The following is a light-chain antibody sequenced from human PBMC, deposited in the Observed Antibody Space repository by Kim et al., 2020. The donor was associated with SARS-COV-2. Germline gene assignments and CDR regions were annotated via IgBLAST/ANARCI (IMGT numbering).Light chain of an antibody. CDR3: QSYNRDNVL. J-gene: IGLJ2*01. V-gene: IGLV6-57*03. CDR2: EDD. Sequence: GKTVNISCTRSSGSIDDNYVQWYQQRPGGVPTAVIYEDDQRPSGVSDRFSGSIDNSSNSASFTISGLRTEDEADYYCQSYNRDNVLFGGGTQLTVL. CDR1: SGSIDDNY.